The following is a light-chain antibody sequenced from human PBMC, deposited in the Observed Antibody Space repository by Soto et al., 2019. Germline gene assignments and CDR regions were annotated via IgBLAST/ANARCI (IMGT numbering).Light chain of an antibody. J-gene: IGKJ1*01. CDR3: QQYYTTPWT. CDR2: WAS. Sequence: DIVMTQSPDSLAVSLGERATINCKSSRSVLYNSNNKNYLAWYQQKPGQPPKALIYWASTRESGVPDRFSGSGSGTDFTLTISSLQAEDVAVYYCQQYYTTPWTFGQGTKVDIK. CDR1: RSVLYNSNNKNY. V-gene: IGKV4-1*01.